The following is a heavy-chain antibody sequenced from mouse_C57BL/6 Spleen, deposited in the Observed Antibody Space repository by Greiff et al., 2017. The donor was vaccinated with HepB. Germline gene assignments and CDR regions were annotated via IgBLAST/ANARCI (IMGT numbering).Heavy chain of an antibody. CDR1: GYSITSGYY. CDR2: ISYDGSN. J-gene: IGHJ2*01. CDR3: ARDSTNYYGSSYGRNY. V-gene: IGHV3-6*01. D-gene: IGHD1-1*01. Sequence: DVKLQESGPGLVKPSQSLSLTCSVTGYSITSGYYWNWIRQFPGNKLEWMGYISYDGSNNYNPSLKNRISITRDTSKNQFFLKLNSVTTEDTATYYCARDSTNYYGSSYGRNYWGQGTTLTVSS.